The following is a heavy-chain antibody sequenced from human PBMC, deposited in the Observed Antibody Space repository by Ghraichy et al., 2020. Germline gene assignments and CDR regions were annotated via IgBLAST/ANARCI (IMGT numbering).Heavy chain of an antibody. V-gene: IGHV5-51*01. D-gene: IGHD1-26*01. CDR2: IYPGDSDT. J-gene: IGHJ4*02. CDR3: ARLRTEESGSYYADY. Sequence: GESLNISCKGSGYSFTSYWIGWVRQMPGKGLEWMGIIYPGDSDTRYSPSFQGQVTISADKSISTAYLQWSSLKASDTAMYYCARLRTEESGSYYADYWGQGTLVTVSS. CDR1: GYSFTSYW.